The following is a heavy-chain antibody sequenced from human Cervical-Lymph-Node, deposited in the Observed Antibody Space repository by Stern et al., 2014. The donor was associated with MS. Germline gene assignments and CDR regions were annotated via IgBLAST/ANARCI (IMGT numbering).Heavy chain of an antibody. CDR2: ISPDNGKT. D-gene: IGHD3-10*01. CDR3: ARDNEILLWVAWFDP. V-gene: IGHV1-18*04. Sequence: QVQLVQSGAEVKKPGASVKVSCKASGYTFTSYGISWVREAPGQGLEWIGWISPDNGKTHYSHSVQGRVTMTTATSTKTAYLHLRNLRYDDTAVYYCARDNEILLWVAWFDPWGQGTLVTVSS. CDR1: GYTFTSYG. J-gene: IGHJ5*02.